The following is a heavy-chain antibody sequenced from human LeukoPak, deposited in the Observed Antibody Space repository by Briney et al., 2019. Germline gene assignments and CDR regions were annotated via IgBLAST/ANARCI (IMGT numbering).Heavy chain of an antibody. Sequence: SETLSLTCAVYGGSISSYYWSWIRQPPGKGLEWIGYIYYSGSTNYNPSLKSRVTISVDTSKNQFSLKLSSVTAADTAVYYCARDPTSPVHWYFDLWGRGTLVTVSS. CDR2: IYYSGST. J-gene: IGHJ2*01. CDR3: ARDPTSPVHWYFDL. CDR1: GGSISSYY. V-gene: IGHV4-59*01.